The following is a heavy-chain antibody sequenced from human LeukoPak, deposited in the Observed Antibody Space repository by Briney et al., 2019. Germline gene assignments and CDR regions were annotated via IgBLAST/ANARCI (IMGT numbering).Heavy chain of an antibody. V-gene: IGHV3-9*01. CDR3: AKDLRDGYYIVHGFDI. J-gene: IGHJ3*02. CDR2: ISWNSGSK. D-gene: IGHD5-24*01. Sequence: GGSLRLSCAASGFTFDDYAMHWVRQAPGKGLEWVSGISWNSGSKGYADSVKGRFTISRDNAKNSLYLQMNSLRAEDTALYYCAKDLRDGYYIVHGFDIWGQGTMVTVSS. CDR1: GFTFDDYA.